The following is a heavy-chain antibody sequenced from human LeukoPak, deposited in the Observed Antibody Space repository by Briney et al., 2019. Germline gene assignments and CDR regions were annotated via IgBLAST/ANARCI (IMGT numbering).Heavy chain of an antibody. CDR3: AGGGDTAMVIDY. Sequence: PSETLSLTCTVSGGSISSSSYYWGWIRQPPGKGLEWIGSIYYSGSTYYNPSLKSRVTISVDTSKNQFSLKLSSVTAADTAVYYCAGGGDTAMVIDYWGQGTLVIVSS. CDR1: GGSISSSSYY. V-gene: IGHV4-39*07. J-gene: IGHJ4*02. CDR2: IYYSGST. D-gene: IGHD5-18*01.